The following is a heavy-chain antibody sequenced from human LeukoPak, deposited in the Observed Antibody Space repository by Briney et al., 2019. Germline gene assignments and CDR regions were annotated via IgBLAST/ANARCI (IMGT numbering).Heavy chain of an antibody. CDR1: GFTFSTYS. Sequence: GGSLRLSCAASGFTFSTYSMNWVRQAPGKGLEWVSSISSSSGYIDYADSVKGRFTISRDNAKNSLYLQMNSLRAEDTAVYYCAGGSLLWGAFDIWGQGTMVTVSS. CDR2: ISSSSGYI. V-gene: IGHV3-21*01. CDR3: AGGSLLWGAFDI. J-gene: IGHJ3*02. D-gene: IGHD2-2*01.